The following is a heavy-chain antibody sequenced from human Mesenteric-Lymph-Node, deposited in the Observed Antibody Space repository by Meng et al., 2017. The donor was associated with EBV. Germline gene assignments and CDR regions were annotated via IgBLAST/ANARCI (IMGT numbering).Heavy chain of an antibody. CDR1: GVAISTYF. CDR2: ISDSGDS. J-gene: IGHJ5*02. Sequence: QVQLKEPGPGLVKPSEPLSLTCTVSGVAISTYFWSWIRQSPGKGLEWIGHISDSGDSNYNPSLKGRVTISVDRSKNQFSLRLTSLTAADTAVYYCAREGTTVTRWFDPWGPGTLVTVSS. D-gene: IGHD4-11*01. V-gene: IGHV4-59*01. CDR3: AREGTTVTRWFDP.